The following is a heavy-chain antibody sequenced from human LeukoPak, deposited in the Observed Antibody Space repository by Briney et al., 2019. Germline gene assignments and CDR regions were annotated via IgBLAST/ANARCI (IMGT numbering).Heavy chain of an antibody. CDR1: GFTFSNYW. V-gene: IGHV3-7*04. D-gene: IGHD3-10*01. J-gene: IGHJ4*02. CDR2: INRDGSED. Sequence: PGGSLRLSCVASGFTFSNYWMSWVRQAPGRGLELVANINRDGSEDYYVDSVKGRFTISRDNTKNSLYVQMNSRKAEDTAGYYGARGDAVSGEHWGQGALVTVSS. CDR3: ARGDAVSGEH.